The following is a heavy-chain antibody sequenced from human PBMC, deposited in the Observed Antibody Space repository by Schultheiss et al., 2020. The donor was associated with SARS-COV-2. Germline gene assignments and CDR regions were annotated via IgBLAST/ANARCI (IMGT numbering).Heavy chain of an antibody. D-gene: IGHD1-14*01. J-gene: IGHJ4*02. CDR2: IVVGSGNT. V-gene: IGHV1-58*02. CDR1: GYTFTSYG. Sequence: SVKVSCKASGYTFTSYGISWVRQARGQRLEWIGWIVVGSGNTNYAQKFQERVTMTRDTSTSTVYMELSSLRSEDTAVYYCAGGTTHYWGQGTLVTVSS. CDR3: AGGTTHY.